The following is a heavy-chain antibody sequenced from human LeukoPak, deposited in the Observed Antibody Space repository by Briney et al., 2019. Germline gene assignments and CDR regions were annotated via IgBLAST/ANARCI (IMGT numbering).Heavy chain of an antibody. CDR2: ICGRGGST. V-gene: IGHV3-23*01. D-gene: IGHD5-18*01. CDR1: GLPFSSYA. Sequence: GGSLRLSCAASGLPFSSYAMSWLRQAPGKGLEWVSAICGRGGSTYYADSVEGRFTISRDNSKNTLYLKMNSLRAEDTAVYYCAKRAQDAMVIRSHYYYYYYMDVWGKGTTVTVSS. CDR3: AKRAQDAMVIRSHYYYYYYMDV. J-gene: IGHJ6*03.